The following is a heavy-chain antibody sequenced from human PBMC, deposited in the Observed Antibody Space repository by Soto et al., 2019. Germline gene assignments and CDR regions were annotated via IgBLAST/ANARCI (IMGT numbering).Heavy chain of an antibody. J-gene: IGHJ6*02. V-gene: IGHV1-3*01. Sequence: ASVKVSCKASGYTLTSYYLHWVRQAPGQGPEWMAWINGGNGNTKYSQKFQDRVTITRDTSANIAYMELSSLRSEDSAVYYCARGKGMEENYYYHGMDVWGQGTTVTVSS. CDR1: GYTLTSYY. CDR3: ARGKGMEENYYYHGMDV. CDR2: INGGNGNT. D-gene: IGHD1-1*01.